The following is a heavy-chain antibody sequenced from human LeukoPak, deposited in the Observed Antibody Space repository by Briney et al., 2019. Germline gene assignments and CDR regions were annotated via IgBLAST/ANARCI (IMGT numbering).Heavy chain of an antibody. J-gene: IGHJ4*02. CDR3: AALDHGHDY. V-gene: IGHV3-74*01. CDR2: IFRDGTNP. CDR1: GFTFSSYW. Sequence: GGSLRLSCEASGFTFSSYWMHWIRQTPGKGLVWVSRIFRDGTNPAYADSVKGRFTISRDNAKNTLYLQMNSLKAEDTAMYYCAALDHGHDYWGQGTLVSVST.